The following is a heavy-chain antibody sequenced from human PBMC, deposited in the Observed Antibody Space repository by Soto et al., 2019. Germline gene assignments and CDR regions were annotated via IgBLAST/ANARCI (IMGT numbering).Heavy chain of an antibody. CDR1: GFTFGSYA. J-gene: IGHJ3*02. V-gene: IGHV3-30-3*01. CDR3: ARERALLDI. D-gene: IGHD1-26*01. Sequence: QVQLVESGGGVVQPGRSLRLSCAASGFTFGSYAMHWVRQAPGKGLEWVAVISYDGSNKYYADSVKGRFTISRDNSKNTLYLQMNSLRAEDTAVYYCARERALLDIWGQGTMVTVSS. CDR2: ISYDGSNK.